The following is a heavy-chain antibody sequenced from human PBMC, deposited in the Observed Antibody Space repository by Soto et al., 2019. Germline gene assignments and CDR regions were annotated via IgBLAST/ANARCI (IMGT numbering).Heavy chain of an antibody. Sequence: SETLSLTCTVSGGSISSSSYYWGWIRQPPGKGLEWIGSIYYSGSTYYNPSLKSRVTISVDTSKNQFSLKLSSVTAADTAVYYCARRSVLRFLEWSDYGMDVWGKGTTVTVSS. D-gene: IGHD3-3*01. CDR1: GGSISSSSYY. CDR2: IYYSGST. V-gene: IGHV4-39*01. CDR3: ARRSVLRFLEWSDYGMDV. J-gene: IGHJ6*04.